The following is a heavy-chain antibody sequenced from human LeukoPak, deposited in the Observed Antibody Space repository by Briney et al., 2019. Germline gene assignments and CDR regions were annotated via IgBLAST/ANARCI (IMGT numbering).Heavy chain of an antibody. Sequence: SETLSLTATGSGGTINNYYWSWIRQPPGKELKWRVYIYYSGSTKDNPSLKSRVTITVDTSRTEFSLNLRPATDADTAVYYAAIPRGEGAVGNDCWGQGTLVTVSS. D-gene: IGHD3-16*01. CDR3: AIPRGEGAVGNDC. CDR2: IYYSGST. J-gene: IGHJ4*02. V-gene: IGHV4-59*01. CDR1: GGTINNYY.